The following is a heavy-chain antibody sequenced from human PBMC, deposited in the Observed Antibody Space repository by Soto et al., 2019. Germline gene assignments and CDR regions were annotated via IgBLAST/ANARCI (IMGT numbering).Heavy chain of an antibody. CDR3: ARGHHTDCYNGVCYFFYNHDMDV. Sequence: VASVKVSCKASGYSFTDYHIHWVRQAPGQGLEWLGRINPKSGGTSTAQKFQGWVTMTTDTSISTASMELTRLTSDDTAIYYCARGHHTDCYNGVCYFFYNHDMDVWVPGTTVTVSS. V-gene: IGHV1-2*04. CDR2: INPKSGGT. D-gene: IGHD3-10*01. CDR1: GYSFTDYH. J-gene: IGHJ6*02.